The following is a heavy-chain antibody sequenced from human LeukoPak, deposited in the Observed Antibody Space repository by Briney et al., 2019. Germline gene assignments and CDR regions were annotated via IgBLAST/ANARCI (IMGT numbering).Heavy chain of an antibody. Sequence: SETLSLTCTVSGGSISSYYWSWIRQPAGKGLEWIGRIYTSGSTNYDPSLKSRVTVSVDTSKNQFSLKLSSVTAADTAVYYCARVYCSSTSCYGDYTPNWFDPWGQGTLVTVSS. CDR3: ARVYCSSTSCYGDYTPNWFDP. D-gene: IGHD2-2*01. CDR2: IYTSGST. CDR1: GGSISSYY. V-gene: IGHV4-4*07. J-gene: IGHJ5*02.